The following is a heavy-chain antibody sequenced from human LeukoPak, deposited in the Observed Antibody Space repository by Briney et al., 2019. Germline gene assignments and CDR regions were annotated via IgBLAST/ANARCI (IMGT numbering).Heavy chain of an antibody. CDR1: GYTFTSYD. D-gene: IGHD3-3*01. J-gene: IGHJ5*02. Sequence: ASVKVSCKASGYTFTSYDINWVRQATGQGLEWMGWMNPNSGNTGYAQKFQGRVTITRNTSISTAYMELSSLRSEDTAVYYCARTHYYVFWSGYNWFDPWGQGTLVTVSS. CDR2: MNPNSGNT. V-gene: IGHV1-8*03. CDR3: ARTHYYVFWSGYNWFDP.